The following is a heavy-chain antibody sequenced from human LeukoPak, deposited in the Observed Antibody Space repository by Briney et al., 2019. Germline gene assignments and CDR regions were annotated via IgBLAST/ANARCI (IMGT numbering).Heavy chain of an antibody. CDR3: ARVQGLTNFDY. V-gene: IGHV3-30-3*01. CDR1: GFTFSSYA. CDR2: ISYDGSNK. D-gene: IGHD1-1*01. Sequence: GGSLRLSCAASGFTFSSYAMHWVRQAPGKGLEWVAVISYDGSNKYYADSVKGRFTISRDNSKNTLYLQMNSLRAEDTAVYYCARVQGLTNFDYWGQGTLVTVSS. J-gene: IGHJ4*02.